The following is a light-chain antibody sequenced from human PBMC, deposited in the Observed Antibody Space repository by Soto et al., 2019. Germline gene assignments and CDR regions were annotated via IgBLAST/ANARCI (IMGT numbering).Light chain of an antibody. J-gene: IGKJ1*01. Sequence: EIVMTQSPATLSVSPGERAALSCKASQSVGGNLTWYQQKPGQAPRLLIYGASTIATGIPARFSGSGSGTEFTLTISSLQSEDFAIYFCQQYNNWPPDRTFGQGTKVEIK. V-gene: IGKV3-15*01. CDR2: GAS. CDR3: QQYNNWPPDRT. CDR1: QSVGGN.